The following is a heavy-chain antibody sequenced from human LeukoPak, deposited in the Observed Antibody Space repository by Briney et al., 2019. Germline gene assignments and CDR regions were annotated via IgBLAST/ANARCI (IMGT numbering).Heavy chain of an antibody. CDR3: VRDLYAPRTNWFDP. D-gene: IGHD2/OR15-2a*01. CDR1: GFNFSSYW. J-gene: IGHJ5*02. V-gene: IGHV3-74*01. CDR2: ISNDGSST. Sequence: GGSLRLSCVASGFNFSSYWMHLVRQAPRQGLVWVSRISNDGSSTTYAESVKCRFTISRHNAKNTLYLQMNRLGAQDSAVYFGVRDLYAPRTNWFDPWGQGTLVTVSS.